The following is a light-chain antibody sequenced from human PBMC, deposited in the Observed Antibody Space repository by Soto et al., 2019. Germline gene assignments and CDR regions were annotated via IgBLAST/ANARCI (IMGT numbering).Light chain of an antibody. CDR2: WAS. J-gene: IGKJ5*01. CDR3: QKYYRSPIT. CDR1: QSDLYSSNNKNY. V-gene: IGKV4-1*01. Sequence: DIVMTQSPDSLAVSLGERATINCKSSQSDLYSSNNKNYLAGYQQKPGQPPKLLIYWASTRESGVPDRFSGSGSGTDFTLTISSLEAEDVAVYYCQKYYRSPITFGEGTRLEIK.